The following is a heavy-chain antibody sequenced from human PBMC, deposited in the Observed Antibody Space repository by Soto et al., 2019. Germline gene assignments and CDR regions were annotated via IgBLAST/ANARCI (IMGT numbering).Heavy chain of an antibody. CDR1: GGTFSSYA. CDR3: ASLTTVVTPSWYFDL. CDR2: IIPIFGTA. J-gene: IGHJ2*01. D-gene: IGHD4-17*01. V-gene: IGHV1-69*13. Sequence: SVKVSCKASGGTFSSYAISWVRQAPGQGLEWMGGIIPIFGTANYAQKFQGRVTITADESTSTAYMELSSLRSEDTAVYYCASLTTVVTPSWYFDLWGRGTLVTVSS.